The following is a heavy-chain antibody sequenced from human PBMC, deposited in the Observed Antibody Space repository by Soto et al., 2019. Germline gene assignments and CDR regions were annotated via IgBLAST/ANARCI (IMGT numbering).Heavy chain of an antibody. CDR1: GGTFSSYA. D-gene: IGHD2-2*01. J-gene: IGHJ6*02. CDR2: IIPIFGTA. V-gene: IGHV1-69*06. CDR3: ARLGYCSSTSCPRHSYYGMDV. Sequence: SVKVSCKASGGTFSSYAISWLRQSPGQGLEWMGGIIPIFGTANYAQRFQGRVTITADKSTSTAYMELSSLRSEDTAVYYCARLGYCSSTSCPRHSYYGMDVWGQGTMVTVSS.